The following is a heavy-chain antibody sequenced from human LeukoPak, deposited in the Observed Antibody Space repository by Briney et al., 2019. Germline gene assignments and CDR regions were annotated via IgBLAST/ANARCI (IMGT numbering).Heavy chain of an antibody. D-gene: IGHD3-10*01. V-gene: IGHV3-30*02. Sequence: GGSLRLSCAASRFIFSTYGMHWVRQAPGKGLEWVAFIRPDGSNEYYAASVRGRFAISRDNSQNTLHLQMNSLRLEDTAVYYCVKDWGVLPDYTADGFDIWGPGTMVIVSS. CDR3: VKDWGVLPDYTADGFDI. CDR2: IRPDGSNE. CDR1: RFIFSTYG. J-gene: IGHJ3*02.